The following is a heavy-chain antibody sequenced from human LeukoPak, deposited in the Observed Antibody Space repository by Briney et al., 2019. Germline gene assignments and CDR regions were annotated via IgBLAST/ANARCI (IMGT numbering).Heavy chain of an antibody. J-gene: IGHJ5*02. CDR3: ARLQSWFDP. D-gene: IGHD5-24*01. CDR1: GGSISNYY. Sequence: SETLSLTCTVSGGSISNYYWSWIRQPPGKGLEWIGFLYNSGSTTYNPSLKSRVTISVDTSKNQFSLRLNSVTAADTAVYYCARLQSWFDPWGQGTLVTVSS. V-gene: IGHV4-59*01. CDR2: LYNSGST.